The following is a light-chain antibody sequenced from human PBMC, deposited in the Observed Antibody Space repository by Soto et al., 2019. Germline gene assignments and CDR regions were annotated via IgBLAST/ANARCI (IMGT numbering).Light chain of an antibody. CDR3: CSYTSISTSAV. V-gene: IGLV2-14*01. J-gene: IGLJ2*01. Sequence: QSALTQPASVSGSPGQSITISCTGTSSDIGDYTHVSWYQQHPGKAPKLIIYEVSDRPSGASNRFSGSKSGNTASLTISGLQTEDEADYYCCSYTSISTSAVFGGGTKLTVL. CDR2: EVS. CDR1: SSDIGDYTH.